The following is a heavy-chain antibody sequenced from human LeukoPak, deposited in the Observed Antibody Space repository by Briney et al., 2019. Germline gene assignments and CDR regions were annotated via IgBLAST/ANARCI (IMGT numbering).Heavy chain of an antibody. J-gene: IGHJ3*02. D-gene: IGHD3-10*01. Sequence: GASVKVSCKASGYTFTNYHMHWVRQAPGQGLEWMGIIKPSDGSTTYAQKFQGRVIMTRGTSTSKVYMELSSLRSEDTAVYYCARDRVLLWFGEFGAFDIWGQGTMVTVSS. CDR1: GYTFTNYH. CDR2: IKPSDGST. CDR3: ARDRVLLWFGEFGAFDI. V-gene: IGHV1-46*01.